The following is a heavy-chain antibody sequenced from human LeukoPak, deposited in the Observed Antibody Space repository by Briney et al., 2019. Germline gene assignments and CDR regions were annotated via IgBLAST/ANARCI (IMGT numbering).Heavy chain of an antibody. Sequence: GGSLRLSCAASGFTFSSYAMHWVRQAPGNGLEWVAVISYDGSNKYYADSVKGRFTISRDNSKNTLYLQMNSLRAEDTAVYYCARAGHSSGWYSPFDYWGQGTLVTVSS. CDR3: ARAGHSSGWYSPFDY. CDR1: GFTFSSYA. V-gene: IGHV3-30-3*01. D-gene: IGHD6-19*01. J-gene: IGHJ4*02. CDR2: ISYDGSNK.